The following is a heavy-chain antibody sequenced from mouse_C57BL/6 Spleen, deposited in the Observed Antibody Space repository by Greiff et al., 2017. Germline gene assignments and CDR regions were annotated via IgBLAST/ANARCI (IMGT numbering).Heavy chain of an antibody. V-gene: IGHV2-9-1*01. Sequence: VKLVESGPGLVAPSQSLSITCTVSGFSLTSYAISWVRQPPGKGLEWLGVIWTGGGTNYNSALKSSLSISKDNSKSQVFLKMNSLQTDDTARYYCARNYGSSYLYFDVWGTGTTVTVSS. J-gene: IGHJ1*03. CDR1: GFSLTSYA. CDR2: IWTGGGT. D-gene: IGHD1-1*01. CDR3: ARNYGSSYLYFDV.